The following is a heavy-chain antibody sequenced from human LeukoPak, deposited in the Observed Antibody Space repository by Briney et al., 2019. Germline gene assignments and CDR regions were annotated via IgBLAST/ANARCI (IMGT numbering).Heavy chain of an antibody. CDR3: ARSLPYGTTWYGRSDF. Sequence: GGSLRLSCAGSGFTFNNYAMTWVRQAPGKGLEWVANIRQDGDTKYYVDSVKGRFTISRDNAMNSLYLQMDSLRAEDTAIYYCARSLPYGTTWYGRSDFWGQGTLVTVSS. CDR1: GFTFNNYA. J-gene: IGHJ4*02. CDR2: IRQDGDTK. V-gene: IGHV3-7*03. D-gene: IGHD6-13*01.